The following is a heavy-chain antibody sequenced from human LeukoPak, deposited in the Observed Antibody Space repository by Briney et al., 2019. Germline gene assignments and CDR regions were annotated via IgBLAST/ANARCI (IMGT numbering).Heavy chain of an antibody. CDR3: AKQCPSSSTSCYNFDY. Sequence: GGSLRLSCAVSGFTFSSYAMSWLRQAPGKGLEWVSAISGSGGSTYYADSVKGRFTISRDNSKNTLYLQMNSLRAEDTAVYYCAKQCPSSSTSCYNFDYWGQGTLVTVSS. V-gene: IGHV3-23*01. CDR2: ISGSGGST. J-gene: IGHJ4*02. CDR1: GFTFSSYA. D-gene: IGHD2-2*02.